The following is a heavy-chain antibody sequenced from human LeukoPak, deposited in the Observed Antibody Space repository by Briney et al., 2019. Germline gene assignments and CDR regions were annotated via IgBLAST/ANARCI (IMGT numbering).Heavy chain of an antibody. CDR3: AREPVWGALTY. D-gene: IGHD3-16*01. V-gene: IGHV3-7*01. J-gene: IGHJ4*01. Sequence: GGSVRLSCAASGLSYSTSWMTWVRQTTGKGREVVVNINIDGSQRSHADSVEGRFTIYRANDKNTMYLQMKSLRDEDTAFYYPAREPVWGALTYWGQGALVIVPS. CDR1: GLSYSTSW. CDR2: INIDGSQR.